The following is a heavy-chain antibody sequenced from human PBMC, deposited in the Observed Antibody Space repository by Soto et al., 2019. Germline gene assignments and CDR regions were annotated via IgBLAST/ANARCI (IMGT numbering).Heavy chain of an antibody. Sequence: SETLSLTCTVSGGSFSPHYWSWIRQPPGKGLEWVGYIYYAGSTSYNPSHRGRVTISLETSKSQFSLRLSSVTAADTADYYCARIGKDYQSLDPWGPGNLVNVSS. J-gene: IGHJ5*02. D-gene: IGHD2-2*01. CDR1: GGSFSPHY. CDR2: IYYAGST. V-gene: IGHV4-59*08. CDR3: ARIGKDYQSLDP.